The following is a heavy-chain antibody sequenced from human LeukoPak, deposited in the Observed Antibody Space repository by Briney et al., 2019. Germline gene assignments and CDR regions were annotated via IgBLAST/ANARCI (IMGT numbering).Heavy chain of an antibody. D-gene: IGHD1-26*01. CDR3: VRGVGVSRFNYFDP. V-gene: IGHV3-33*01. J-gene: IGHJ5*02. CDR1: GFTFSSFG. CDR2: IWYDASSK. Sequence: PGGSLRLSCAASGFTFSSFGMHWVRQAPGKGLEWVAVIWYDASSKYYADSVKGRFTISRDNSKNTLYLQMNSLRDDDTAVYYCVRGVGVSRFNYFDPWGQGTLVTVSS.